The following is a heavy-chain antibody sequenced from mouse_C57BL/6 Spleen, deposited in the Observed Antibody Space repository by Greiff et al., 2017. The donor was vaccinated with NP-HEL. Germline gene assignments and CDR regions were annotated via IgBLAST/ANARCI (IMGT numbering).Heavy chain of an antibody. D-gene: IGHD1-1*01. Sequence: QVQLQQSGAELVKPGASVKISCKASGYAFSSYWMNWVKQRPGKGLEWIGQIYPGDGDTNYNGKFKGKATLTADKSSSTAYMQLSSLTSEDSAVYFCAPYYYGSFWYFDVWGTGTTVTVSS. V-gene: IGHV1-80*01. CDR1: GYAFSSYW. CDR3: APYYYGSFWYFDV. J-gene: IGHJ1*03. CDR2: IYPGDGDT.